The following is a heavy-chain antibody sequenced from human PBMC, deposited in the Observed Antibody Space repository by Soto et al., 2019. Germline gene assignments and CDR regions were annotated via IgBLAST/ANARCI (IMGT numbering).Heavy chain of an antibody. V-gene: IGHV4-34*01. Sequence: QVQLQQWGAGLLKPSETLSLTCAVYGGSFSGYYWSWIRQPPGKGLEWIGEINHSGSTNYNPSLKSRVTISVDTCKNQFSLKLSSVTAADTAVYYCAVYSGYDLYFDYWGQGTLVTVSS. CDR2: INHSGST. J-gene: IGHJ4*02. CDR1: GGSFSGYY. D-gene: IGHD5-12*01. CDR3: AVYSGYDLYFDY.